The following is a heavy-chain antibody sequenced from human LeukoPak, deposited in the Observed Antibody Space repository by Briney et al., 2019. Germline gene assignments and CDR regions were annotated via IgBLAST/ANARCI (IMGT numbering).Heavy chain of an antibody. D-gene: IGHD5-18*01. J-gene: IGHJ6*03. CDR1: GGSFSGYY. CDR3: ARGSTAQYYYYYYYMDV. V-gene: IGHV4-34*01. CDR2: INPSGST. Sequence: SETLSLTCAVYGGSFSGYYWSWIRQPPGKGLEWIGEINPSGSTNYNPSLKSRVTISVDTSKNQFSLKLSSVTAADTAVYYCARGSTAQYYYYYYYMDVWGKGTTVTVSS.